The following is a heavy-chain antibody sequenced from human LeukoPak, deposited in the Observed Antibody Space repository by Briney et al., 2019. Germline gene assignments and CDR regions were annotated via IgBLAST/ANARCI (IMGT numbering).Heavy chain of an antibody. V-gene: IGHV3-23*01. CDR2: ISGSGGST. CDR1: GFTFSSYA. J-gene: IGHJ3*02. CDR3: AKDQLLWFGEPTVGAFDI. D-gene: IGHD3-10*01. Sequence: GGSLRLFCAASGFTFSSYAMSWVRQAPGKGLEWVSAISGSGGSTYYADSVKGRFTISRDNSKNTLYLQMNSLRAEDTAVYYCAKDQLLWFGEPTVGAFDIWGQGTMVTVSS.